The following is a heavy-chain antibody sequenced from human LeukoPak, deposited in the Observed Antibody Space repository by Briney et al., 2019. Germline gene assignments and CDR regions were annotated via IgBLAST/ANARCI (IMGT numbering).Heavy chain of an antibody. V-gene: IGHV3-48*02. CDR2: ISSSRGSI. J-gene: IGHJ3*02. CDR1: GFTFSSFN. Sequence: GRSLRPSCAASGFTFSSFNMNWVRQAPGKGLEWVSYISSSRGSIYYADSVKGRFTISRDNAKNSLYLQMNNLRDEDTAVYYCAREARFLELLFRSAFDIWGQGTMVTVSS. D-gene: IGHD3-3*01. CDR3: AREARFLELLFRSAFDI.